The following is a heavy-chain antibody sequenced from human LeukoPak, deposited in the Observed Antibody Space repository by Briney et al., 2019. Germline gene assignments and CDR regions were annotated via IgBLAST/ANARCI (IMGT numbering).Heavy chain of an antibody. D-gene: IGHD1-7*01. Sequence: ASVKVPCKASGYTFTSYYMHWVRQAPGQGLEWMGWINPNSGGTNYAQKFQGRVTMTRDTSISTAYMELSRLRSDDTAVYYCARDGTTEGADWFDPWGQGTLVTVSS. CDR1: GYTFTSYY. CDR3: ARDGTTEGADWFDP. CDR2: INPNSGGT. J-gene: IGHJ5*02. V-gene: IGHV1-2*02.